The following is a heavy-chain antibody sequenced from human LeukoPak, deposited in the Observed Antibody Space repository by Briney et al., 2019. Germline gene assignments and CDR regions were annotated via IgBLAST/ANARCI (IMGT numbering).Heavy chain of an antibody. D-gene: IGHD3-22*01. Sequence: SQTLSLTCTVSGGSISSGGYYWSWIRQPPGKGLEWIGYIYHSGSTYYNPSLKSRVTISVDRSKNQFSLKLSSVTAADTAVYYCARVKNYYDSSGYSLGAFDIWGQGTMVTVSS. J-gene: IGHJ3*02. CDR3: ARVKNYYDSSGYSLGAFDI. CDR2: IYHSGST. V-gene: IGHV4-30-2*01. CDR1: GGSISSGGYY.